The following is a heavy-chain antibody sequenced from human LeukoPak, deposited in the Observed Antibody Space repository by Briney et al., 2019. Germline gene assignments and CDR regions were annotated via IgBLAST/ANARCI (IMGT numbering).Heavy chain of an antibody. CDR3: ARHPLDPSSWYYFDY. D-gene: IGHD6-13*01. Sequence: SETLSLTCTVSGGSISSGGYYWGWIRQPLGKGLEWIGNIYYTGSTYDNPSLKSRVTISLDTSKNQHSLKLRSVTAADTAVYYCARHPLDPSSWYYFDYWGQGTLVTVSS. J-gene: IGHJ4*02. CDR1: GGSISSGGYY. CDR2: IYYTGST. V-gene: IGHV4-39*07.